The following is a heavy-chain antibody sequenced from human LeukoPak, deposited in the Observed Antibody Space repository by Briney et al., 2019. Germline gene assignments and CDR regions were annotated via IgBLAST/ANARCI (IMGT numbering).Heavy chain of an antibody. J-gene: IGHJ4*02. CDR2: ISSSSSTI. V-gene: IGHV3-48*01. CDR1: GFTFSSYR. Sequence: GGSLRLSCAASGFTFSSYRMNWVRQAPGKGLEWVSYISSSSSTIYYADSVKGRFTISRDNAKNSLYLQMNSLRAEDTAVYYCARDGGQDSSSSGCFDYWGQGTLVTVSS. CDR3: ARDGGQDSSSSGCFDY. D-gene: IGHD6-6*01.